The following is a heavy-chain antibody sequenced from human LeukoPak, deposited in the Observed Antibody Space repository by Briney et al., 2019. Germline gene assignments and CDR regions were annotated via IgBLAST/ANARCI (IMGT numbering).Heavy chain of an antibody. CDR3: ARAKDYGDCDY. Sequence: ASVKVSCKASGYTFTDYYIHWVRQAPGQGLEWMGIINPSGGNTKYAEKFQARVTMTRDTSTSTVYMDLSSLRSEDTAVYYCARAKDYGDCDYWGQGTLVTVSS. CDR2: INPSGGNT. J-gene: IGHJ4*02. V-gene: IGHV1-46*01. CDR1: GYTFTDYY. D-gene: IGHD4-17*01.